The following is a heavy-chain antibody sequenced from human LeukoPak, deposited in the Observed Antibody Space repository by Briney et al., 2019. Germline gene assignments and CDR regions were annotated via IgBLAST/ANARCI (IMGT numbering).Heavy chain of an antibody. CDR1: GFTFSSYG. V-gene: IGHV3-30*18. CDR3: AKDRCSNGVGCYYYYMDV. Sequence: GGSLRLSCAASGFTFSSYGMYWVRQAPGKGLEWVALISYDGSSKYYADSVKGRFTISRDNSKNTLYLQMNSLRAEDTAVYYCAKDRCSNGVGCYYYYMDVWGKGTTVTISS. J-gene: IGHJ6*03. D-gene: IGHD2-8*01. CDR2: ISYDGSSK.